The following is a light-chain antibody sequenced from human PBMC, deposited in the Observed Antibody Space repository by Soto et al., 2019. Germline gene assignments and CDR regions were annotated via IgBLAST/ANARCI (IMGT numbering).Light chain of an antibody. Sequence: LTQSPAILSLSPGEKATLSCTARQSVDSYMAWYQQRPGQPPRLLIHDPSHRASGVPARFRGSGSGTDFTLPITSLEPEDFAVYFCQQRRNWVSFGPGTRV. V-gene: IGKV3-11*01. CDR2: DPS. CDR3: QQRRNWVS. CDR1: QSVDSY. J-gene: IGKJ3*01.